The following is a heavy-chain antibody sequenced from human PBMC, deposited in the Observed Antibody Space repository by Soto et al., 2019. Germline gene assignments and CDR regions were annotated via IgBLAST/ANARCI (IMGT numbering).Heavy chain of an antibody. Sequence: QVQLVESGGGLVKPGGSLRLSCVASGFTFSDNYMSWIRQALGKGLEWVSYISSSGSTIYYADSVKGRFTISRDNAKNSLYLQMNSLRAEDTAVYYCARDRVDTPMVTYHYYYGMDVWGQGTTVTVSS. CDR3: ARDRVDTPMVTYHYYYGMDV. V-gene: IGHV3-11*01. D-gene: IGHD5-18*01. J-gene: IGHJ6*02. CDR1: GFTFSDNY. CDR2: ISSSGSTI.